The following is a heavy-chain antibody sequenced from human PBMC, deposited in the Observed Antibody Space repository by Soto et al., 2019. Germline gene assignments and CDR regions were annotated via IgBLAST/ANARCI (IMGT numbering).Heavy chain of an antibody. J-gene: IGHJ6*02. V-gene: IGHV1-69*06. CDR2: IIPIFGTA. CDR3: ASTALVLGYYYYGMDV. Sequence: QVQLVQSGAEVKKPGSLVKVSCKASGGTFSSYAISWVRQAPGQGLEWMGGIIPIFGTANYAQKFQGRVTITADKSTSTAYMELSSLRSEDTAVYYCASTALVLGYYYYGMDVWGQGTTVTVSS. CDR1: GGTFSSYA. D-gene: IGHD6-13*01.